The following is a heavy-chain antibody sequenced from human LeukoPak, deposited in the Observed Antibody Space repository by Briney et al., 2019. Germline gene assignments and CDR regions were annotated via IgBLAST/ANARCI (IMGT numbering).Heavy chain of an antibody. CDR3: AREAGLGYCSSTSCPTDAFDI. J-gene: IGHJ3*02. CDR2: ISAYNGNT. Sequence: ASVKVSCKASGYTFTSYGISWVRQAPGQGLEWMGWISAYNGNTNYAQKLQGRVTMTTDTSTSTAYMELRSLRSDNTAVYYCAREAGLGYCSSTSCPTDAFDIWGQGTMVTVSS. D-gene: IGHD2-2*01. CDR1: GYTFTSYG. V-gene: IGHV1-18*01.